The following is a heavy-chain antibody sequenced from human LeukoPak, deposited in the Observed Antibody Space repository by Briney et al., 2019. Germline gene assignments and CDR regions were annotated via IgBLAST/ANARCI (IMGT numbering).Heavy chain of an antibody. J-gene: IGHJ4*02. CDR2: IYYSGST. CDR3: ARARPRRAVAGTFDY. D-gene: IGHD6-19*01. CDR1: GGSISSYY. Sequence: SETLSLTCTVSGGSISSYYWSWIRQPPGKGLEWIGYIYYSGSTNYNPSLKSRVTISVDTSKNQFSLKLSSVTAADTAVYYCARARPRRAVAGTFDYWGQGTLVTVSS. V-gene: IGHV4-59*01.